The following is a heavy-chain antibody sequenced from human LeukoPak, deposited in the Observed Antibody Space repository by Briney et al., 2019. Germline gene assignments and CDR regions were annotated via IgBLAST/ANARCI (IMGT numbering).Heavy chain of an antibody. CDR2: IYSGGST. CDR1: GFTVSSNY. V-gene: IGHV3-66*01. Sequence: GGSLSLSCAASGFTVSSNYMSWVRQPPGKGLEWVSGIYSGGSTYYADSVKGRFTISRDNSKNRLYLQMNSLRAEAPAVYSFARDSGYGSTSYRGDYWGEGTLVTVSS. CDR3: ARDSGYGSTSYRGDY. D-gene: IGHD3-10*01. J-gene: IGHJ4*02.